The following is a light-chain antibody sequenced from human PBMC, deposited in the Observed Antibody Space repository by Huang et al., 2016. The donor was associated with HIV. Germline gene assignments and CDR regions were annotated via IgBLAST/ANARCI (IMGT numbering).Light chain of an antibody. CDR3: MQALQTPRT. J-gene: IGKJ2*01. CDR2: LGS. Sequence: DIVMTQSPLSLPVTPGEPASISFRSRQSRLHSNAYNYLDWYLQKPGQSPQLLIYLGSNRATGVPDRFSGSGSGTDFTLKISRVEAEDVGVYYCMQALQTPRTFGQGTKLGIK. V-gene: IGKV2-28*01. CDR1: QSRLHSNAYNY.